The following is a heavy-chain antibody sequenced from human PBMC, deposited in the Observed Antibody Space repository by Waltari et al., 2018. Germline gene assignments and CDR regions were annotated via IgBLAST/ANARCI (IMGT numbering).Heavy chain of an antibody. J-gene: IGHJ4*02. Sequence: QVQLVQSGAEVKKPGASVKVSCKASGYTFTGYYMHWVRQAPGQGLEWMGWINPNSGGTNYAQKFQGRVTMTRDTSISTAYMELSRLRSDDTAVYYCARRPYDFWSGYYFDYWGQGTLVTVSS. CDR1: GYTFTGYY. CDR2: INPNSGGT. CDR3: ARRPYDFWSGYYFDY. D-gene: IGHD3-3*01. V-gene: IGHV1-2*02.